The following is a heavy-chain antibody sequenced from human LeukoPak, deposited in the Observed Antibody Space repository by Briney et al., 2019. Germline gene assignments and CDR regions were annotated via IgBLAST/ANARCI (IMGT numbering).Heavy chain of an antibody. CDR3: ARDRGSGYRGSYYNFDY. Sequence: PGGSLRLSCAASGFTFSRYSMNWVRQAPGKGLEWVSSSSSSRSYIYYADSVKGRFTISRDHAKNSLYLQMNSLRAEDTAVYYCARDRGSGYRGSYYNFDYWGQGTLVTVSS. J-gene: IGHJ4*02. CDR2: SSSSRSYI. V-gene: IGHV3-21*01. D-gene: IGHD1-26*01. CDR1: GFTFSRYS.